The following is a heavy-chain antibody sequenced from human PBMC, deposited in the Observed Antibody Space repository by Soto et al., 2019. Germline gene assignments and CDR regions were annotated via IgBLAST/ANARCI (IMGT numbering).Heavy chain of an antibody. CDR3: ARSHSFDGSIYHYYFDF. J-gene: IGHJ4*02. Sequence: SETLSLTCTVSGGSISTYYWSWIRQPPGGTLEWIGYIYASGATTYNPSLESRVTMPVDMPNNEFSLELTSLTAADTAVYYCARSHSFDGSIYHYYFDFWGQGTLVTVSS. V-gene: IGHV4-59*01. D-gene: IGHD3-10*01. CDR1: GGSISTYY. CDR2: IYASGAT.